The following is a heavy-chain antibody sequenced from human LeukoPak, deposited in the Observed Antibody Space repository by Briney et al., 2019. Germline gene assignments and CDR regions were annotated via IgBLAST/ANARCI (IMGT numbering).Heavy chain of an antibody. CDR3: ARDTVGAPLFDY. V-gene: IGHV4-34*01. D-gene: IGHD1-26*01. J-gene: IGHJ4*02. Sequence: SETLSLTCTVSGGSISSYYWSWIRQPPGKGLEWIGEINHSGSTNYNPSLKSRVTISVDTSKNQFSLKLSSVTAADTAVYYCARDTVGAPLFDYWGQGTLVTVSS. CDR1: GGSISSYY. CDR2: INHSGST.